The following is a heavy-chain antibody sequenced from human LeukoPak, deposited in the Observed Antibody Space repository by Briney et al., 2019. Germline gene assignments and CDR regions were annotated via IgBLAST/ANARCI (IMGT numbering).Heavy chain of an antibody. CDR1: GFTFSNYV. V-gene: IGHV3-48*03. D-gene: IGHD2-21*02. J-gene: IGHJ4*02. CDR2: INHNGEMI. Sequence: GGSLRLSCAPPGFTFSNYVMSWVRPAPGEGLEWVSYINHNGEMISYPDFVKGRFTISRDNAKNSLYLQMNSLRDEDTAVYYCARDNDCGFHYWGQGTLVTVSS. CDR3: ARDNDCGFHY.